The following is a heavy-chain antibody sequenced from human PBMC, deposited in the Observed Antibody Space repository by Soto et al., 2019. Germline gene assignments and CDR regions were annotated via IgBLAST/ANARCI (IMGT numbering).Heavy chain of an antibody. Sequence: PGGSLRLSCSASGFTLSSYTMSWVRLTPGKELQWVSTIFTGGTSTVYADPVRGRFSISRDDSKNTLYLQMDNLRVDDTALYFCAKDRHPDGIWTFDYWGRGTLVTVSS. CDR3: AKDRHPDGIWTFDY. CDR1: GFTLSSYT. J-gene: IGHJ4*02. CDR2: IFTGGTST. V-gene: IGHV3-23*01. D-gene: IGHD3-9*01.